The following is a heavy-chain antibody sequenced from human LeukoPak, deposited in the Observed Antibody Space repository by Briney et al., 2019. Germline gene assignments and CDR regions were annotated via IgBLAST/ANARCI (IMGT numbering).Heavy chain of an antibody. CDR1: GGSISSSIYY. CDR3: ERHLPVKYGSGSYNWFDP. D-gene: IGHD3-10*01. Sequence: SETLSLTCTVSGGSISSSIYYWGWIRQPPGKGLEWIGSIYYSGSTYYNPSLKSRVTISVDTSKNQFFLKVRSVTAADQAVYYCERHLPVKYGSGSYNWFDPWGQGTLVTVSS. CDR2: IYYSGST. V-gene: IGHV4-39*01. J-gene: IGHJ5*02.